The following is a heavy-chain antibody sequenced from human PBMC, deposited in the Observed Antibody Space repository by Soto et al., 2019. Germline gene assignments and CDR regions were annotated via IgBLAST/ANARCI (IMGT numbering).Heavy chain of an antibody. CDR1: GFTLSSCG. CDR3: AKEQSTDYYREVHY. J-gene: IGHJ4*01. CDR2: ITYDGGSE. D-gene: IGHD1-26*01. Sequence: QVQVVESGGGVVQPGRCLRLSCAASGFTLSSCGMHWVRQAPGKGLEWVGVITYDGGSEHYADFVKGRFTISRDSSENTVYLQMNSRQVEDSAVYYWAKEQSTDYYREVHYRGQGTPVNVSS. V-gene: IGHV3-30*18.